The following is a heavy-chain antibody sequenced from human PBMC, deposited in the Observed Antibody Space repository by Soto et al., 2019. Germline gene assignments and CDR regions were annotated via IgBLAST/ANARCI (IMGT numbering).Heavy chain of an antibody. CDR1: GYPFTGNY. CDR2: INVNSGGT. V-gene: IGHV1-2*04. CDR3: ARGDKLSLYPQLDY. J-gene: IGHJ4*02. Sequence: QVQLVQSGAAVKKPGASVKVSCKASGYPFTGNYMHWVRQAPGQGFEWMGWINVNSGGTKYAQKLQGWVTMTRYTSISTAYMELSRLRSDATAVYYCARGDKLSLYPQLDYWGQGTLVTVSS. D-gene: IGHD3-16*02.